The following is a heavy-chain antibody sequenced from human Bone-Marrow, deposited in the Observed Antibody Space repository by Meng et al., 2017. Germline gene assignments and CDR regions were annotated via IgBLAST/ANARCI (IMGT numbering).Heavy chain of an antibody. V-gene: IGHV3-74*01. J-gene: IGHJ4*02. CDR3: ALQGSYPPLPDY. D-gene: IGHD1-26*01. Sequence: GESLKISCAASGFTFSSYWMHWVRQAPGKGLVWVSRINSDGSSTSYADSVKGRFTISRDNAKNTLYLQMNSLRAEDTAVYYCALQGSYPPLPDYWGQGTLVTVSS. CDR2: INSDGSST. CDR1: GFTFSSYW.